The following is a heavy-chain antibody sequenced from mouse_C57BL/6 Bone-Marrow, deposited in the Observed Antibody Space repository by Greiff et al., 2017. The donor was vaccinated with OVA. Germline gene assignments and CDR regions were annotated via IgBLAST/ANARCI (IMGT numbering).Heavy chain of an antibody. V-gene: IGHV6-3*01. CDR3: TKDWAPLDY. CDR2: IRLKSDNYAT. Sequence: EVQLQESGGGLVQPGGSMKLSCVASGFTFSNYWMNWVRQSPEKGLEWVAQIRLKSDNYATHYAESVKGRFTISRDDSKSSVYLQMNNLRAVDTGVYYCTKDWAPLDYWGQGTTLTVSS. J-gene: IGHJ2*01. CDR1: GFTFSNYW. D-gene: IGHD4-1*01.